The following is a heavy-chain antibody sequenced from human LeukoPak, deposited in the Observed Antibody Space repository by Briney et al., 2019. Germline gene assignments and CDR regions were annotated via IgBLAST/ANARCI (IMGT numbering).Heavy chain of an antibody. CDR1: GYTFTSYG. D-gene: IGHD3-10*01. V-gene: IGHV1-18*01. CDR2: ISAYNGNT. Sequence: ASVKVSCKASGYTFTSYGISWVRQAPGQGLEWMGWISAYNGNTNYAQKLQGGVTMTTDTSTSTAYMELRSLRSDDTAVYYCAITYYYGSGSYAPDYWGQGTLVTVSS. CDR3: AITYYYGSGSYAPDY. J-gene: IGHJ4*02.